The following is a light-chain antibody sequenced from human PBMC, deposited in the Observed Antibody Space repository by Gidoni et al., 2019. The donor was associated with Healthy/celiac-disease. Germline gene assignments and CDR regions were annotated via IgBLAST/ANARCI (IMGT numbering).Light chain of an antibody. V-gene: IGKV3-11*01. Sequence: EIVLTQSPATLSLSPGERATLSCRASQSVSSYLAWYQQKPGQAPRLLIYGASNRATGIPARFSGSGSGTDFTLTISSLEPEDFAVYYCQQRSNWPPGFGQGTRLEIK. CDR1: QSVSSY. CDR3: QQRSNWPPG. CDR2: GAS. J-gene: IGKJ5*01.